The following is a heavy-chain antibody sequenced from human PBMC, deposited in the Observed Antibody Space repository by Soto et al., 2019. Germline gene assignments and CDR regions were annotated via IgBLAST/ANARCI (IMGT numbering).Heavy chain of an antibody. CDR3: ARDASPGSSGLHLDAFDI. D-gene: IGHD6-25*01. J-gene: IGHJ3*02. Sequence: EVQLEESGGDLVQPGGTLRLSCAASGFTLSAYWFTWVRQAPGKGLEWVANINRDGSKKSYLDSVRGRFTISRDNVGNSLYLQMASLTAPAAALYGCARDASPGSSGLHLDAFDIWGQGTMATCSS. CDR2: INRDGSKK. V-gene: IGHV3-7*05. CDR1: GFTLSAYW.